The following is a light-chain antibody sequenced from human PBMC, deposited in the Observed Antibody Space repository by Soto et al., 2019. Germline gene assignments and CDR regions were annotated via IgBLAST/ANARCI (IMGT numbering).Light chain of an antibody. CDR2: AAS. CDR3: QQYYSYPRT. CDR1: QGISSY. J-gene: IGKJ1*01. V-gene: IGKV1-8*01. Sequence: AIRTTQSPSSFSASTGDRVTITCRASQGISSYLAWYRQKPGKAPKLLIYAASTLQSGVPSRFSGSGSGTDFTLTISCLQSEDFATYYCQQYYSYPRTFGQGTKVDIK.